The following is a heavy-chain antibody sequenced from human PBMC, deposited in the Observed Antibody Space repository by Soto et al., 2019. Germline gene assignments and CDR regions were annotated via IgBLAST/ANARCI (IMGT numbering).Heavy chain of an antibody. CDR2: IWYDGSNK. Sequence: QVQLVESGGGVVQPGRSLRLSCAASGFTFSSYGMHWVRQAPGKGLEWVAVIWYDGSNKYYADSVKGRFTISRDNSKNRLYLKMNSLRAEDMAVYYCARDGGLRFLEWLRPNSGEFAFDIWGQGTMVTVSS. CDR1: GFTFSSYG. D-gene: IGHD3-3*01. V-gene: IGHV3-33*01. J-gene: IGHJ3*02. CDR3: ARDGGLRFLEWLRPNSGEFAFDI.